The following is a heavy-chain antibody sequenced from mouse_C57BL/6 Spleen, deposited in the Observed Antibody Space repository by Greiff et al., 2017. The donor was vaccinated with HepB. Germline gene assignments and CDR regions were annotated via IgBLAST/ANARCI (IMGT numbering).Heavy chain of an antibody. V-gene: IGHV5-17*01. J-gene: IGHJ4*01. D-gene: IGHD2-12*01. CDR2: ISSGSSTI. CDR3: ASPLRPHYYAMDY. CDR1: GFTFSDYG. Sequence: EVMLVESGGGLVKPGGSLKLSCAASGFTFSDYGMHWVRQAPEKGLEWVAYISSGSSTIYYADTVKCRFTISRDNAKNTLFLQMTSLRSEGTAMYYCASPLRPHYYAMDYWGQGTSVTVSS.